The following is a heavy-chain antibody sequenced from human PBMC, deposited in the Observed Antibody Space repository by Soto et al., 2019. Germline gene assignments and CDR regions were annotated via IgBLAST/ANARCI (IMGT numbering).Heavy chain of an antibody. Sequence: GGSLRLSCAASGFTFSSYGMHWVRQAPGKGLEWVAVIWYDGSNKYYADSVKGRFTISRDNSKNTLYLQMNSLRAEDTAVYYCARDEDSSGYYTKYYFDYWGQGTLVTVSS. CDR2: IWYDGSNK. CDR3: ARDEDSSGYYTKYYFDY. V-gene: IGHV3-33*01. CDR1: GFTFSSYG. J-gene: IGHJ4*02. D-gene: IGHD3-22*01.